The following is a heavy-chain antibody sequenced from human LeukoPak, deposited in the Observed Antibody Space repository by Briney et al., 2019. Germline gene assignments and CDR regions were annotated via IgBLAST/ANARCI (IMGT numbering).Heavy chain of an antibody. CDR3: ATSLCGGDCFVGY. V-gene: IGHV3-7*03. CDR2: IKQDGSEK. J-gene: IGHJ4*02. D-gene: IGHD2-21*02. Sequence: GGSLRLSCAASGFTFSSYSMNWVRQAPGKGLEWVANIKQDGSEKYYVDSVKGRFTISRDNAKNSLYLQMNSLRAEDTAVYYCATSLCGGDCFVGYWGQGTLVTVSS. CDR1: GFTFSSYS.